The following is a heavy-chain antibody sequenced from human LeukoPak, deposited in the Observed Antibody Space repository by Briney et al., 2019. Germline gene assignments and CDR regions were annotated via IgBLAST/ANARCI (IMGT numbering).Heavy chain of an antibody. CDR2: VYTSGST. V-gene: IGHV4-61*02. J-gene: IGHJ4*02. D-gene: IGHD6-13*01. CDR1: GGSISSGSYY. Sequence: PSQTLSLTCTVSGGSISSGSYYWSWIRQPAGKGLEWIGRVYTSGSTNYNPSHKSRVTISVDTSKNQFSLKLSSVPAADTAVYYCARAPHSSSWIGYPFDYWGQGTLVPVSS. CDR3: ARAPHSSSWIGYPFDY.